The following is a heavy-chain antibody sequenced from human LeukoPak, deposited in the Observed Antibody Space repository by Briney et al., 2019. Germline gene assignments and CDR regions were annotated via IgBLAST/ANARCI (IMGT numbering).Heavy chain of an antibody. CDR3: ARSLSTFDAFDI. Sequence: GEALKISFKGSGYSFTSYWIGWVRPVPGKGLEWMGIIYPGDSDTRYSPSFQGQVTISADKSISTAYLQWSSLKASDTAMYYCARSLSTFDAFDIWGQGTMVTVSS. V-gene: IGHV5-51*01. CDR2: IYPGDSDT. J-gene: IGHJ3*02. D-gene: IGHD2/OR15-2a*01. CDR1: GYSFTSYW.